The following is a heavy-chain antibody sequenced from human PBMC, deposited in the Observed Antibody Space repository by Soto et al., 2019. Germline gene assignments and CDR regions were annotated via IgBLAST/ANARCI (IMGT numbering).Heavy chain of an antibody. V-gene: IGHV3-73*01. Sequence: GGSLRLSCAASGFTFSGSAMHWVRQASGKGLEWVGRIRSKANSYATAYAASVKGRFTISRDDSKNTAYLQMNSLKTEDTAVYYCTRAVPSSPSEYYYYYMDVWGKGTTVTVSS. CDR1: GFTFSGSA. J-gene: IGHJ6*03. CDR3: TRAVPSSPSEYYYYYMDV. D-gene: IGHD6-6*01. CDR2: IRSKANSYAT.